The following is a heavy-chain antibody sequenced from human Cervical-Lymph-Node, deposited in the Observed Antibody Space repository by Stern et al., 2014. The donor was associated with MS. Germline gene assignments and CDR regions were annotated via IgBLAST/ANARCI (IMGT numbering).Heavy chain of an antibody. CDR3: ARWDYGFDY. Sequence: EVQLVESGGGLVQPGGSLRLSCGASGFTFSSYWMSWVRQPPGKGLEWVANIKQDGSEKYYVDSVKGRFTVSRDNAKNSLYLQMNSLRAEDTAVYYCARWDYGFDYWGQGTLVTVSS. V-gene: IGHV3-7*01. J-gene: IGHJ4*02. D-gene: IGHD4-17*01. CDR1: GFTFSSYW. CDR2: IKQDGSEK.